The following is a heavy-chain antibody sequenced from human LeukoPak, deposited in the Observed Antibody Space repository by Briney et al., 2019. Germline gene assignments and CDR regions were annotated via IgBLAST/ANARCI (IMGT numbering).Heavy chain of an antibody. CDR3: AKEGYSYSFDY. J-gene: IGHJ4*02. V-gene: IGHV3-9*01. CDR2: ISWNSGSI. D-gene: IGHD5-18*01. CDR1: GFTFDDYA. Sequence: GGSLRLSCAASGFTFDDYAMHWVRHAPGKGLEWVSGISWNSGSIVYADSVKGRFTISRDNAKNSLYLQMNSLRAEDTAFYYCAKEGYSYSFDYWGQGTLVTVSS.